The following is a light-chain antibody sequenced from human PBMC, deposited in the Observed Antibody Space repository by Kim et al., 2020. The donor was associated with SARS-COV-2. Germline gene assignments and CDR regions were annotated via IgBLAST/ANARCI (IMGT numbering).Light chain of an antibody. CDR2: ANN. CDR1: TSNVGKTF. Sequence: SVHVSCSGTTSNVGKTFVYWYQHLPGTAPRLLIYANNQRPSGVPDRFSGSKSGTSASLAISGLRSEDEADYYCAAWDDTLSARVFGGGTKLTVL. V-gene: IGLV1-47*02. CDR3: AAWDDTLSARV. J-gene: IGLJ3*02.